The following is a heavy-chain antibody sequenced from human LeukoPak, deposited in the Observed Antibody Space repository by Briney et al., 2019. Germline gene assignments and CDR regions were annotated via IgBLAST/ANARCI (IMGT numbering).Heavy chain of an antibody. CDR1: GFTFSSYS. D-gene: IGHD1-26*01. CDR3: ASGGSYYGYFDY. V-gene: IGHV3-21*01. Sequence: PGGSLRLSCAASGFTFSSYSMNWVRQAPGKGLEWVSSISSSSSYIYYADSVKGRFTISRDNAKNSLYLQMNSLRAEDTAVYYCASGGSYYGYFDYWGQGTLVTASS. CDR2: ISSSSSYI. J-gene: IGHJ4*02.